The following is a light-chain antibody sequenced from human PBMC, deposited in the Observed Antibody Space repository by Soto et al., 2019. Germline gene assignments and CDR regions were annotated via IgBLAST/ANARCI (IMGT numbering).Light chain of an antibody. J-gene: IGLJ1*01. Sequence: QSALTQPASVSGSPGQSITISCTGTSSDVGSFNLVSWYQQHPGKAPKLMIYEVSKRPSGVSNRFSGSKSANTASLTISGLQAEDEADYYCCSYAGSGTVPYVFGTVTKVTV. V-gene: IGLV2-23*02. CDR2: EVS. CDR1: SSDVGSFNL. CDR3: CSYAGSGTVPYV.